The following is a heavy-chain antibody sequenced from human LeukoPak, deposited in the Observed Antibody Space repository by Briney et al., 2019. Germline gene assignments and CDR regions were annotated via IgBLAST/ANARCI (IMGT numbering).Heavy chain of an antibody. J-gene: IGHJ6*03. V-gene: IGHV4-34*01. CDR1: NGTFSSFY. D-gene: IGHD3-10*01. CDR2: INHRGVS. Sequence: SETLSLTCGMSNGTFSSFYWTWIRQTPEKGLEWIGEINHRGVSNYNPSLKSRATISVDTSKKQFSLRLISVTAAGTAVYFCTRRVIYYYSSGTSFDYYYYMDVWDKGTTVTIS. CDR3: TRRVIYYYSSGTSFDYYYYMDV.